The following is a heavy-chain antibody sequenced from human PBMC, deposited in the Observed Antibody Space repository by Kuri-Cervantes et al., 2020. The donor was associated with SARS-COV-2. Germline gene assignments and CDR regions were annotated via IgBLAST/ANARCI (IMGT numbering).Heavy chain of an antibody. CDR3: AKDWHRVELYYYYGMDV. CDR2: ISGSGGST. CDR1: GFTFSSYA. J-gene: IGHJ6*02. Sequence: GESLKISCAASGFTFSSYAMSWVRQAPGKGLEWVSAISGSGGSTYYADSVKGRFTISRVNSKNTLYLQMNSLRAEDTAVYYCAKDWHRVELYYYYGMDVWGQGTTVTVSS. V-gene: IGHV3-23*01. D-gene: IGHD1-7*01.